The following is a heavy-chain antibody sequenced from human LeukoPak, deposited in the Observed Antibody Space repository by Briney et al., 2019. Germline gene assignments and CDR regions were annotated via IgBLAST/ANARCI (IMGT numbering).Heavy chain of an antibody. CDR1: GDSVSSNSAA. D-gene: IGHD4-23*01. CDR2: TYYRSKWYN. J-gene: IGHJ6*03. Sequence: SQTLSLTCAISGDSVSSNSAAWNWIRQSPSRGLEWLGRTYYRSKWYNDYTVSMRSRITINPDTSKNQFSLQLNSVTPEDTAVYYCARGMVKINYCMDVWGKGTTVTVSS. CDR3: ARGMVKINYCMDV. V-gene: IGHV6-1*01.